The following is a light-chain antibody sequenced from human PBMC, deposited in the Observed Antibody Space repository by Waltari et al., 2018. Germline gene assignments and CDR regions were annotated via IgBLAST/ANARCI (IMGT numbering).Light chain of an antibody. CDR3: HSRDASGVGGT. CDR1: SLRRYY. Sequence: TQDPAVSVAVGQTFRITCQGDSLRRYYASWYQKRPDQAPILVMYDENNRPSGVPDRFSGSSSDNTASLIITGAQAEDEGVYYCHSRDASGVGGTFGGGTKLTVL. V-gene: IGLV3-19*01. CDR2: DEN. J-gene: IGLJ2*01.